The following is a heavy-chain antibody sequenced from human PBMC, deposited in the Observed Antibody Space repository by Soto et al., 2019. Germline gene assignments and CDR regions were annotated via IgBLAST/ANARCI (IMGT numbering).Heavy chain of an antibody. J-gene: IGHJ4*02. CDR2: IYYSGST. V-gene: IGHV4-39*01. CDR1: GGSISSSSYY. D-gene: IGHD4-17*01. CDR3: SRRHIAHGDYFDY. Sequence: SETLSLTCTVSGGSISSSSYYWGWIRQPPGKGLEWIGSIYYSGSTYYNPSLKSRVTISVDTSKNQFSLKLSSVTAADTAVYYCSRRHIAHGDYFDYWGQGTLVTVSS.